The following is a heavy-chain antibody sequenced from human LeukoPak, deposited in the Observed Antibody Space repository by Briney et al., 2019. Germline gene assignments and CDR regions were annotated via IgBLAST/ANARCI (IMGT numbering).Heavy chain of an antibody. CDR2: ISGSGGST. D-gene: IGHD1-20*01. Sequence: PGGSLRLSCAASGFTFSSYSMSWVRQAPGKGLEWVSAISGSGGSTYYADSVKGRFTISRDNSKNTLYLQMNSLRAEDTAVYYCAKVSGITGIIRTYYYYGMDVWGQGTTVTVSS. J-gene: IGHJ6*02. V-gene: IGHV3-23*01. CDR3: AKVSGITGIIRTYYYYGMDV. CDR1: GFTFSSYS.